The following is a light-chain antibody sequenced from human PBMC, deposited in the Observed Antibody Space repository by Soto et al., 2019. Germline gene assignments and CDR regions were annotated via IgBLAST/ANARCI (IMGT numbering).Light chain of an antibody. CDR2: GNN. J-gene: IGLJ1*01. CDR1: SSNIGSNT. CDR3: SSYAGSNNFV. Sequence: QSVLTQPPPASGTPGQRVTISCSGSSSNIGSNTVNWYQQLPGTAPKLLIYGNNQRPSGVPDRFSGSKSGTSASLAISGLQSEDEADYYCSSYAGSNNFVFGSGTKV. V-gene: IGLV1-44*01.